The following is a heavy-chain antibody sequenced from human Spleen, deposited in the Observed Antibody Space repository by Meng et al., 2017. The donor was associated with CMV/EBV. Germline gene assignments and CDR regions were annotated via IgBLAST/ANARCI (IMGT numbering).Heavy chain of an antibody. D-gene: IGHD6-19*01. J-gene: IGHJ4*02. Sequence: GGSLRLSCVASGFTFSSYSMNWVRQAPGKGLEWVSSISSSSSYIYYADSVKGRFTISRDNAKNSLYLQMNSLRAEDTAVYYCARAVWEQWLVPPLDYWGQGTLVTVSS. V-gene: IGHV3-21*01. CDR2: ISSSSSYI. CDR3: ARAVWEQWLVPPLDY. CDR1: GFTFSSYS.